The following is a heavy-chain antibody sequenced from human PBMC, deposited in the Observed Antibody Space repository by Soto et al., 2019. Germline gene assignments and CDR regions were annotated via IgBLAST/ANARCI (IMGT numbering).Heavy chain of an antibody. CDR2: ISSSSSYI. Sequence: EVQLVESGGGLVKPGGSLRLSCAASGFTFSSYSMNWVRQAPGKGLEWVSSISSSSSYIYYADSVKGRFTSSRDNATISLYLQMNSLRAEDTAVYYCASVRVVAVQFYAFDIWGQGTMVTVSS. J-gene: IGHJ3*02. V-gene: IGHV3-21*01. CDR1: GFTFSSYS. D-gene: IGHD2-15*01. CDR3: ASVRVVAVQFYAFDI.